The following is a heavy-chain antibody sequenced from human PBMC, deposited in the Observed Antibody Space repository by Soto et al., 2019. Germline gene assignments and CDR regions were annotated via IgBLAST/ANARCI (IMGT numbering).Heavy chain of an antibody. Sequence: PGGSLRLSCAGSGFTFTSAWMNWVRQAPGKGLEWVGRVKSKNDGGAIDYGTPVKGRFIISRDDSKNTAYLQMNSLKIEDTGVYYCVGGSPFEYWGQGTLVTVPQ. V-gene: IGHV3-15*05. CDR3: VGGSPFEY. D-gene: IGHD1-26*01. J-gene: IGHJ4*02. CDR1: GFTFTSAW. CDR2: VKSKNDGGAI.